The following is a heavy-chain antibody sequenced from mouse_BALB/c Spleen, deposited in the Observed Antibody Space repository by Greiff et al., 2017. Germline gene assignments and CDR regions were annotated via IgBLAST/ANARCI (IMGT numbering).Heavy chain of an antibody. D-gene: IGHD3-1*01. Sequence: QVQLKESGAELAKPGASVKMSCKASGYTFTSYWMHWVKQRPGQGLEWIGYINPSTGYTEYNQKFKDKATLTADKSSSTAYMQLSSLTSEDSAVYYCARPDRGFAYWGQGTTLTVSS. V-gene: IGHV1-7*01. CDR3: ARPDRGFAY. J-gene: IGHJ2*01. CDR2: INPSTGYT. CDR1: GYTFTSYW.